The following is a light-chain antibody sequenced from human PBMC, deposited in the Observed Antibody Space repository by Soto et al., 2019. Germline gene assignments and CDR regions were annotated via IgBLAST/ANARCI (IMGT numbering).Light chain of an antibody. J-gene: IGKJ4*01. V-gene: IGKV1-33*01. Sequence: DIPMTQSPSSLSASVGDRVTITCQASQDINNYLNWYQQKPGKAPKLLIYDASNLETGVPSRFSGSGSGTDFTFTISSLQPEDIATYYCQQYDNLPRLTFGGGTKVEIK. CDR1: QDINNY. CDR3: QQYDNLPRLT. CDR2: DAS.